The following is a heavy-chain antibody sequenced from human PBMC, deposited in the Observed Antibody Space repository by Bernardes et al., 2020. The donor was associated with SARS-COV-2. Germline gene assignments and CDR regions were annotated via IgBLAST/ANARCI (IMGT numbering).Heavy chain of an antibody. Sequence: VQVTRKASGYTFPSYDINWVRQATGQGLEWMGWMNPNSGNTGYAQKFQGRVTKTRNTSISTAYMELSSLRSEDTAVYYGARGHLSGRGWYVTHFDYYYYGMDVWGQGTTVTVS. CDR1: GYTFPSYD. D-gene: IGHD6-19*01. J-gene: IGHJ6*02. V-gene: IGHV1-8*01. CDR2: MNPNSGNT. CDR3: ARGHLSGRGWYVTHFDYYYYGMDV.